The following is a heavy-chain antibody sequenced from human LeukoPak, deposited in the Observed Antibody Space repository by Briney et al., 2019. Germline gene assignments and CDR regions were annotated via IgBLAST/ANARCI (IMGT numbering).Heavy chain of an antibody. D-gene: IGHD3-22*01. CDR2: SSSKGDST. J-gene: IGHJ5*01. Sequence: PGGSLRLSCSASGFTFSTYAMHWVRQAPGKGLEYVSASSSKGDSTFYADSVKGRFTISRDNSKNTLYLQMSSLRTEDTAVYYCVKASSDYYYDSWGQGNLVTVSS. V-gene: IGHV3-64D*06. CDR3: VKASSDYYYDS. CDR1: GFTFSTYA.